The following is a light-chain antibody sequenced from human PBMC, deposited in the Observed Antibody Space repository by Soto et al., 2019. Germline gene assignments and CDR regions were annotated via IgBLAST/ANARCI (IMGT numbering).Light chain of an antibody. CDR2: EVS. Sequence: QSALTQPASVSGSPGQSITISCTGTSSDIGDYDYVSWYQQHPGKAPKLLISEVSNRPSGVSNRFSGSKSGNTASLTISGLQAEDEADYYCNSYASGSARVFGTGTKLTVL. CDR3: NSYASGSARV. J-gene: IGLJ1*01. V-gene: IGLV2-14*01. CDR1: SSDIGDYDY.